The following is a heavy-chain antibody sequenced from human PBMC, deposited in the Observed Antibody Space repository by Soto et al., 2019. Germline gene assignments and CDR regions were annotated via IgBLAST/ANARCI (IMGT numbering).Heavy chain of an antibody. Sequence: QTGGSLRLSCAASGFTFSSYAMSWVRQAPGKGLEWVSAISGSGGSTYYADSVKGRFTISRDNSKNTLYLQMNSLRAEDTAVYYCAKDPGVDTAGLRGMDVWGQGTTVTVSS. CDR1: GFTFSSYA. V-gene: IGHV3-23*01. D-gene: IGHD5-18*01. CDR2: ISGSGGST. CDR3: AKDPGVDTAGLRGMDV. J-gene: IGHJ6*02.